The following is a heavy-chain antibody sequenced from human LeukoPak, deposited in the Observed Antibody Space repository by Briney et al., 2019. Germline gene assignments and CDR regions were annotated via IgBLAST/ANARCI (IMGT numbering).Heavy chain of an antibody. CDR2: IYYSGST. CDR1: GGSITSSYYY. CDR3: ARLGNNWNLRFEY. V-gene: IGHV4-39*01. Sequence: SETLSLTCTVSGGSITSSYYYWGWIRQPPGKGLEWIGSIYYSGSTYYNPSLKSRLTISVDTSKNQFSLKLSSVTAADTAVYYCARLGNNWNLRFEYWGQGALVTVSS. D-gene: IGHD1-1*01. J-gene: IGHJ4*02.